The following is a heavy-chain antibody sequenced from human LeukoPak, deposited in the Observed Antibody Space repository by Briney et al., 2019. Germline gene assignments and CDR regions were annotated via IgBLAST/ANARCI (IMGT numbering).Heavy chain of an antibody. J-gene: IGHJ5*02. CDR2: IWYDGSNK. CDR3: ARDMRKWEHPNWLDP. V-gene: IGHV3-33*01. CDR1: GFTFSSYG. Sequence: GGSLRLSCAASGFTFSSYGMHWVRQAPGKGLEWVAVIWYDGSNKYYADSVKGRFTISRDNSKNTLYLQMNSLRAEDTAVYYCARDMRKWEHPNWLDPWGQGTLVTVSS. D-gene: IGHD1-26*01.